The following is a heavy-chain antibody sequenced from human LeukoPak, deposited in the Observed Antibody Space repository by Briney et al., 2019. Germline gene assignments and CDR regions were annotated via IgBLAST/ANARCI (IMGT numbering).Heavy chain of an antibody. J-gene: IGHJ4*02. V-gene: IGHV3-30*04. D-gene: IGHD6-19*01. CDR1: GFTFSSYA. CDR2: ISYDGSNK. CDR3: ARDAYSSGDFDY. Sequence: QTGGSLRLSCAASGFTFSSYAMHWVRQAPGKGLEWVAVISYDGSNKYYVDSVKGRFTISRDNSKNTLYLQMNSLRAEDTAVYYCARDAYSSGDFDYWGQGTLVTVSS.